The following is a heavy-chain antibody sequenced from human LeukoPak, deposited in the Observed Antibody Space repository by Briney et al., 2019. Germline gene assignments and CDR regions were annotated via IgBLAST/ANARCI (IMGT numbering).Heavy chain of an antibody. Sequence: ASVKVSCKASGYTFTSYDINWVRQATGQGLEWMGWMNPNSGNTGHAQKFQGRVTMTRNTSISTAYMELNSLRSEDTAMYYCARRRSGSYERWDYWGQGTLVTVSS. CDR3: ARRRSGSYERWDY. V-gene: IGHV1-8*01. D-gene: IGHD3-10*01. CDR2: MNPNSGNT. J-gene: IGHJ4*02. CDR1: GYTFTSYD.